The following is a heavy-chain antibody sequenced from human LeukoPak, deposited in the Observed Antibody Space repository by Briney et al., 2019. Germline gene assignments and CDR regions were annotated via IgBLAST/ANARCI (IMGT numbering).Heavy chain of an antibody. Sequence: PGGSLRLSCPASGFTFSVYAIHWVRQAPGKGLEYVSTIISNGGSTYYADSVKGRFTISRDNSKNTVSLQMSSLRAEDTALYYCVKDGLAFCGGDCYSYFDYWGQGTLVTVSS. D-gene: IGHD2-21*02. CDR1: GFTFSVYA. CDR3: VKDGLAFCGGDCYSYFDY. CDR2: IISNGGST. V-gene: IGHV3-64D*06. J-gene: IGHJ4*02.